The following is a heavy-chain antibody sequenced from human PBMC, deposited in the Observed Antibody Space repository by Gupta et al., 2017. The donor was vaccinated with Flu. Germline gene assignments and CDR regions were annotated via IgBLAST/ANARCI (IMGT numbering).Heavy chain of an antibody. CDR1: GASISSVGYY. J-gene: IGHJ4*02. Sequence: QVQLQESGPGLAKSSQTLSLTCTVSGASISSVGYYWSWIRQSPGKGLEWIGHIYYGGSTHYNPSLRSRIAISIDTAKNQFSLQLSSVTAADTAVYYWAAHSSGYRFFKYWGQGTLVPVSS. CDR3: AAHSSGYRFFKY. CDR2: IYYGGST. D-gene: IGHD3-22*01. V-gene: IGHV4-31*03.